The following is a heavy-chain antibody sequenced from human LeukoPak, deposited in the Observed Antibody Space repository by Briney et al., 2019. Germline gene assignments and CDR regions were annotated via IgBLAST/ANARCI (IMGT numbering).Heavy chain of an antibody. CDR1: GGSISSGGYY. CDR2: IYYSGNT. V-gene: IGHV4-31*03. J-gene: IGHJ6*02. Sequence: SETLSLTCTVSGGSISSGGYYWSCIRQHPGKGLEWIGYIYYSGNTYYNPSLKSRVTISVDTSKNQFSLKLSSVTAADTAVYYCARKSLRYYYYYGMDVWGQGTTVTVSS. CDR3: ARKSLRYYYYYGMDV.